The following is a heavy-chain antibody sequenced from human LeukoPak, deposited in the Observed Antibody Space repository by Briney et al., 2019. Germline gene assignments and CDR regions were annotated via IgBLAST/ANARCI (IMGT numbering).Heavy chain of an antibody. D-gene: IGHD5-18*01. CDR1: GYSISSGYY. V-gene: IGHV4-38-2*02. CDR3: ARVYIYGRSYFDY. Sequence: SETLSLTCTVSGYSISSGYYWGWIRQPPGKGLEWIGTIHRGGSTDYNPSLKSRVTISVDTSKNQFSLKLSSVTAADTAVYYCARVYIYGRSYFDYWGQGTLVTVSS. J-gene: IGHJ4*02. CDR2: IHRGGST.